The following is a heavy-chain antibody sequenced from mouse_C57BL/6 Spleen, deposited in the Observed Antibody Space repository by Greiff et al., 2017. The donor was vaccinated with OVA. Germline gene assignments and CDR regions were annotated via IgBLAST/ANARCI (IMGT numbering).Heavy chain of an antibody. CDR3: ARKVSYAMDY. D-gene: IGHD6-2*01. V-gene: IGHV3-6*01. CDR1: GYSITSGYY. Sequence: VQLQQSGPGLVKPSQSLSLTCSVTGYSITSGYYWNWIRQFPGNKLEWMGYISYDGSNNYNPSLKNRISITRDTSKNQFFLKLNSVTTEDTATYYCARKVSYAMDYWGQGTSVTVSS. CDR2: ISYDGSN. J-gene: IGHJ4*01.